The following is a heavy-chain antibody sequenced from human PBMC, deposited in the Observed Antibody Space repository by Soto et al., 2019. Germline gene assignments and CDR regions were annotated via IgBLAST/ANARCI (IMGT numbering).Heavy chain of an antibody. V-gene: IGHV3-23*01. Sequence: PGGSLRLSCAASGFTFSSYAMSWVRQAPGKGLEWVSAISGSGGSTYYADSVKGRFTISRDNSKNTLYLQMNSLRAEDTAVYYCAKDLTMIVVVRSFDYWGQGTLVTVSS. J-gene: IGHJ4*02. CDR3: AKDLTMIVVVRSFDY. CDR2: ISGSGGST. D-gene: IGHD3-22*01. CDR1: GFTFSSYA.